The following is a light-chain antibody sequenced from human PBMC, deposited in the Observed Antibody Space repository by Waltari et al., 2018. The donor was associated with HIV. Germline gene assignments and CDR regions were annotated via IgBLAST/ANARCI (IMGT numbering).Light chain of an antibody. CDR2: GAS. V-gene: IGKV3-20*01. CDR3: QQYGSSPLFT. CDR1: QSLGGNS. Sequence: EIVLPQSPGTLSLSTGAIATLSCRASQSLGGNSFAGYQQKPGQVPSLLIYGASSRATGIPDRFSGSGSGTDFTLTISRLEPEDFAVYYCQQYGSSPLFTFGPGTKVDIK. J-gene: IGKJ3*01.